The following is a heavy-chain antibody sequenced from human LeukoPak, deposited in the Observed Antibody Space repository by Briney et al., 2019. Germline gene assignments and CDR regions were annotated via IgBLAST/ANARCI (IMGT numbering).Heavy chain of an antibody. D-gene: IGHD1-1*01. V-gene: IGHV1-69*06. J-gene: IGHJ6*04. CDR1: GGSFRRYA. Sequence: RASVKVSCKASGGSFRRYAFAWVRQAPGQGLEWMGGIMPVLDTGSYAQGFQGRVTITADRSTSTAYMELRSLRPGDTALYYCAARDNGNDLLSYHAMDVWGNGTTVTVSS. CDR2: IMPVLDTG. CDR3: AARDNGNDLLSYHAMDV.